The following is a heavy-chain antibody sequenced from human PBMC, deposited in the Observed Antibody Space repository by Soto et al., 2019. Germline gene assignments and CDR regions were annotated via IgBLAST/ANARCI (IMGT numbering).Heavy chain of an antibody. D-gene: IGHD7-27*01. CDR2: INHSRST. CDR3: ARGWGRIFDY. CDR1: GGSFSGYY. J-gene: IGHJ4*02. V-gene: IGHV4-34*01. Sequence: QVQLQQWGAGLLKPSETLSLTCAVYGGSFSGYYWSWIRQPPGKGLEWIGEINHSRSTNYNPSLKSRVTTSVDTSKNHFSLKLSSVTAADTAVYYCARGWGRIFDYWGQGTLVTVSS.